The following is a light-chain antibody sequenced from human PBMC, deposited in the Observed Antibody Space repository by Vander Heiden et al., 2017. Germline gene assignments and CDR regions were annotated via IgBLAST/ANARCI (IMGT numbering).Light chain of an antibody. V-gene: IGKV1-5*03. Sequence: DIQMTQSPSTLSASVGDRVPITCRASQTIDNWLAWYQQKAGQAPKLLIYKASTLKSGVPSRFSGSGSGTDFTLTISSLQPDDVATYYCQQSKTYRTFGQGTKVEVK. CDR2: KAS. J-gene: IGKJ1*01. CDR1: QTIDNW. CDR3: QQSKTYRT.